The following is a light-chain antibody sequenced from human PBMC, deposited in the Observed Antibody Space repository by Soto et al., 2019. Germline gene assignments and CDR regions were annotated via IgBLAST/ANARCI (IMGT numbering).Light chain of an antibody. J-gene: IGLJ1*01. CDR3: SSYADTNNFV. CDR2: EVS. CDR1: SSDVGGYNY. Sequence: QSALTQPASVSGSPGQSITISCTGTSSDVGGYNYVSWYQQHPDKAPKLLIYEVSNRPSGVSNRFSGSKSGNTASLTIYGLQAEDEADYYCSSYADTNNFVFGSGTKLTVL. V-gene: IGLV2-14*01.